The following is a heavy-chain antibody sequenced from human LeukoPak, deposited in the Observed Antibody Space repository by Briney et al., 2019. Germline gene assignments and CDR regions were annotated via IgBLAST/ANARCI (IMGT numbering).Heavy chain of an antibody. CDR3: ARDSNPNDGQVFYDAFDI. D-gene: IGHD5/OR15-5a*01. V-gene: IGHV3-30*02. CDR1: GFTFSSYG. J-gene: IGHJ3*02. CDR2: IRYDGSNK. Sequence: GGSLGLSCAASGFTFSSYGMHWVRQAPGKGLEWVAFIRYDGSNKYYADSVKGRFTISRDNSKNTLYLQMNSLRAEDTAVYFCARDSNPNDGQVFYDAFDIWGQGTMVTVSS.